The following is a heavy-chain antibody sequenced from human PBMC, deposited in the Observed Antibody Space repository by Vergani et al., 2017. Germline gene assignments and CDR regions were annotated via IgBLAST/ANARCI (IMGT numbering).Heavy chain of an antibody. J-gene: IGHJ4*02. CDR1: GASVSRGTYY. V-gene: IGHV4-61*02. CDR3: ASLNYYYDSSGYSTGYYFDY. CDR2: MYTSGHT. Sequence: QVQLQESGPGLLKPSQTLSLTCTVSGASVSRGTYYWTWIRQPAGKKLEWIVRMYTSGHTIYNPSLESRVTMSVDTSKNQFSLQLSSVTAADTAVYYCASLNYYYDSSGYSTGYYFDYWGQGTLVTVSS. D-gene: IGHD3-22*01.